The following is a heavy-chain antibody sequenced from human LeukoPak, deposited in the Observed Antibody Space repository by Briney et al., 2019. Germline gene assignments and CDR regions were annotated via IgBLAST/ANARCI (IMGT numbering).Heavy chain of an antibody. CDR2: ISSSSSTI. CDR3: AKDETRRKAFDI. V-gene: IGHV3-48*01. CDR1: GFTFSSYS. J-gene: IGHJ3*02. Sequence: PGGSLRLSCAASGFTFSSYSMNWVRQAPGKGLEWVSYISSSSSTIYYADSVKGRFTISRDNSKNTLYLQMNSLRAEDTAVYYCAKDETRRKAFDIWGQGTMVTVSS.